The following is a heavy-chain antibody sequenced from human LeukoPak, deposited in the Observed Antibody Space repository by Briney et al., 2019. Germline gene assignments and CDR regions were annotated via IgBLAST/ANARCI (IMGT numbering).Heavy chain of an antibody. CDR3: AREPLWGVCYYGMDV. CDR1: GYTFTSYG. CDR2: ISAYNGNT. J-gene: IGHJ6*02. V-gene: IGHV1-18*01. D-gene: IGHD3-10*01. Sequence: ASVKVSCKASGYTFTSYGISWVRQAPEQGLEWMGWISAYNGNTNYAQKLQGRVIMTTDTSTSTAYMELRRLRSDDTAVYYCAREPLWGVCYYGMDVWGQGTTVTVSS.